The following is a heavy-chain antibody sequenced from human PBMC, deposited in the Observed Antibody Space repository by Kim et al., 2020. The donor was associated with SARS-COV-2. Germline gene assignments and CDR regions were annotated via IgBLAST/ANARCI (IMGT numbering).Heavy chain of an antibody. CDR3: LGGYYFDY. Sequence: GNGNTIYSQKFQGRVTLSTDTSASTAYMELSSLGSEDSAVYFCLGGYYFDYWGQGTLVTVSS. J-gene: IGHJ4*02. V-gene: IGHV1-3*01. CDR2: GNGNT. D-gene: IGHD2-15*01.